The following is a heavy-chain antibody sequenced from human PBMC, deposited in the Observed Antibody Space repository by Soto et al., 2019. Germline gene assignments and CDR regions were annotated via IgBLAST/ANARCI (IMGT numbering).Heavy chain of an antibody. CDR3: ARGVATCVVASDI. Sequence: QVQLVQSGAEVKKPGSSVKVSCKASGGTFSSYAISWVRQAPGQGLEWMRGIIPIFGTANYAQKFQGRVTITADESTSTAYKEPSSLSSEDTAVYYCARGVATCVVASDIWCQGTMVTVSS. CDR1: GGTFSSYA. V-gene: IGHV1-69*01. D-gene: IGHD5-12*01. CDR2: IIPIFGTA. J-gene: IGHJ3*02.